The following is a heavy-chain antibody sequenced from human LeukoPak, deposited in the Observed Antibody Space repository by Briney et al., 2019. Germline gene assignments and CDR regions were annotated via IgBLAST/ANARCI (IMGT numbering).Heavy chain of an antibody. CDR2: INAGNGNT. V-gene: IGHV1-3*01. CDR3: ARDHTTPMDV. CDR1: GYTFTSYA. D-gene: IGHD1-26*01. J-gene: IGHJ6*02. Sequence: ASVKVSCKASGYTFTSYAMHWVRQAPGQRLEWMGWINAGNGNTEYSQKFQGRVTITRDTSASTAYMELSSLRSEDTAVYYCARDHTTPMDVWGQGTTVTVSS.